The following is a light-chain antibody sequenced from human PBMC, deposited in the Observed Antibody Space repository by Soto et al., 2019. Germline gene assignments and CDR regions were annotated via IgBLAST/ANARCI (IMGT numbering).Light chain of an antibody. V-gene: IGKV1-27*01. CDR1: QGIRNY. Sequence: IQMTQSPSSLSASLGYTVTITFRSSQGIRNYLAWYQQKPGKAPKLLIYAASTLQSGVPSRFSGSGSGTDFTFTISSLQPEDIATYFCQQYENLPRFIFGPGTKVDIK. CDR3: QQYENLPRFI. J-gene: IGKJ3*01. CDR2: AAS.